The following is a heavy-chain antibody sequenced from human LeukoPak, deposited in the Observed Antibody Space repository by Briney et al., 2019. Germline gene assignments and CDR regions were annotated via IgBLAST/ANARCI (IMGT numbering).Heavy chain of an antibody. Sequence: PSETLSLTCTVSGGSISRYYGSWIRQPPGKGLEWIGYIYYSASTNYNPSLKSRVTITVDTSKNQFSLKLSSVTAADTAVYYCARESIDGFYYDYWGQGTLVTVSS. CDR1: GGSISRYY. CDR3: ARESIDGFYYDY. J-gene: IGHJ4*02. D-gene: IGHD2-15*01. CDR2: IYYSAST. V-gene: IGHV4-59*01.